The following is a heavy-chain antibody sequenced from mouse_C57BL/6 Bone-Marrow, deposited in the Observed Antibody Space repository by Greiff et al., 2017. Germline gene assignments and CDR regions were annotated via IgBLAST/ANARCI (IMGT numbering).Heavy chain of an antibody. J-gene: IGHJ4*01. V-gene: IGHV1-55*01. CDR3: ARTGDYDEFYYARDY. CDR2: IYPGSGST. Sequence: VQLQQPGAELVKPGASVKMSCKASGYTFTSYWITWVKQRPGQGLEWIGDIYPGSGSTNYNEKFKSKATLTVDTSSSTAYMQLSSLTSEDSAVYYCARTGDYDEFYYARDYWGQGTSVTVSS. D-gene: IGHD2-4*01. CDR1: GYTFTSYW.